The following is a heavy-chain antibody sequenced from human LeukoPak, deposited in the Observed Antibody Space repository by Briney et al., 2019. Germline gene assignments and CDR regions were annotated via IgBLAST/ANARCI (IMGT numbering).Heavy chain of an antibody. V-gene: IGHV4-39*07. Sequence: SETLSLTCTVSGGSISSSSHYWGWIRQSPGKGLEWIASFYYGGSTYYNSSLKSRVSISVDTSMNQFSLKLSSVTAADTAVYYCARALSGSRLLNIWGQGTMVTVSS. CDR2: FYYGGST. J-gene: IGHJ3*02. D-gene: IGHD1-26*01. CDR1: GGSISSSSHY. CDR3: ARALSGSRLLNI.